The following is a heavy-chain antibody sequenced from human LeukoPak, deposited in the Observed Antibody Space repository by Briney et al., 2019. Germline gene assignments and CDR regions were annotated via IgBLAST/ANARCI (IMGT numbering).Heavy chain of an antibody. V-gene: IGHV1-45*02. J-gene: IGHJ4*02. D-gene: IGHD4-17*01. CDR3: ALSRYGDYALYYFDY. Sequence: ASVKVSCKASGYTFTYRYLHWVRQAPGQALEWMGWITPFNGNTNYAQKFQDRVTITRDRSMSTAYMELSSLRSEDTAMYYCALSRYGDYALYYFDYWGQGTLVTVSS. CDR1: GYTFTYRY. CDR2: ITPFNGNT.